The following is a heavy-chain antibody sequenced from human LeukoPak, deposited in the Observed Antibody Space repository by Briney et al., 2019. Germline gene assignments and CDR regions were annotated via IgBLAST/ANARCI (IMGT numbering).Heavy chain of an antibody. CDR3: AHSPGIAAAATDAFDI. Sequence: SGPTLVNPTQTLTLICTFSGFSLSTSGVGVGWIRQPRGKALEWLALIYWNDDKRYSPSLKSRLTITKDTSKNQVVLTMTNMDPVDTATYYCAHSPGIAAAATDAFDIWGQGTMVTVSS. J-gene: IGHJ3*02. CDR2: IYWNDDK. V-gene: IGHV2-5*01. D-gene: IGHD6-13*01. CDR1: GFSLSTSGVG.